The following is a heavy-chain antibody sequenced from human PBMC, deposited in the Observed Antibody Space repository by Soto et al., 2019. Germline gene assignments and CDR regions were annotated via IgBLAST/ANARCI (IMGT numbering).Heavy chain of an antibody. D-gene: IGHD5-18*01. CDR1: AGSISRYY. CDR3: VASLESSAMESFDY. V-gene: IGHV4-59*01. J-gene: IGHJ4*02. Sequence: SETLSLTCSVSAGSISRYYWGWVRQSPGEGLEWIAYISYSVGASYNPSLKSRVSISLDTSKNQIALRLMSVTAADTAMYYCVASLESSAMESFDYWGQGTLVTVSS. CDR2: ISYSVGA.